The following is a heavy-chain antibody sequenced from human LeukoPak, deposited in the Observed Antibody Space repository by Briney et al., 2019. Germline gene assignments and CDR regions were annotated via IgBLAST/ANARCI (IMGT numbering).Heavy chain of an antibody. CDR1: GFTFTSSA. Sequence: SVEVSCKASGFTFTSSAMQWVRHARGQRLELIGWIVVGSGNTNFAQKFQERVTITRDMSTSTAYMELSSLRSEDTAVYYCAADSRARYSYGYSSVRIYYYYGMDVWGQGTTVTVSS. J-gene: IGHJ6*02. V-gene: IGHV1-58*02. D-gene: IGHD5-18*01. CDR2: IVVGSGNT. CDR3: AADSRARYSYGYSSVRIYYYYGMDV.